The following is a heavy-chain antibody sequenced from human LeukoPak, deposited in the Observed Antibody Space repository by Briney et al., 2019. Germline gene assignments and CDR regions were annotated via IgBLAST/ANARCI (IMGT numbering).Heavy chain of an antibody. CDR1: GLTFSDHY. V-gene: IGHV3-7*05. CDR2: INEDGSDK. D-gene: IGHD1-26*01. CDR3: ATWSNAWEFDY. Sequence: GGSLRLSCAASGLTFSDHYMDWVRQAPGKGLEWVAHINEDGSDKYYVDSVTGRFSISRDNTKNSLYLQMSSLRAEDTAVYYCATWSNAWEFDYWGQGTLVSVSS. J-gene: IGHJ4*02.